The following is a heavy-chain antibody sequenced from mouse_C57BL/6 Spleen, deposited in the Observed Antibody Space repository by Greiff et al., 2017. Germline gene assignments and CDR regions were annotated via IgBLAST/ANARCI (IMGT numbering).Heavy chain of an antibody. CDR3: AREGYYDYDGRGYYAMDY. J-gene: IGHJ4*01. V-gene: IGHV5-16*01. CDR1: GFTFSDYY. Sequence: EVMLVESEGGLVQPGSSMKLSCTASGFTFSDYYMAWVRQVPEKGLEWVANINYDGSSTYYLDSLKSRFIISRDNAKNILYLQMSSLKSEDTATYYCAREGYYDYDGRGYYAMDYWGQRTSVTVSS. CDR2: INYDGSST. D-gene: IGHD2-4*01.